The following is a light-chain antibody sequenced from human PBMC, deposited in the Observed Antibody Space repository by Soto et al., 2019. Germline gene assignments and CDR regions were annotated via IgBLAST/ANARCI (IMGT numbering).Light chain of an antibody. CDR2: AAS. V-gene: IGKV1-39*01. CDR1: QSISRS. J-gene: IGKJ2*01. CDR3: QQSYTTPV. Sequence: DLQMTQSPSVLAASVGDRVTFTCRATQSISRSLNWYQQKPGKAPKLLIYAASTLQSGVPSRFSGSGSGTDFSLTINSLQPEDAATYYCQQSYTTPVFGQGTKLEIK.